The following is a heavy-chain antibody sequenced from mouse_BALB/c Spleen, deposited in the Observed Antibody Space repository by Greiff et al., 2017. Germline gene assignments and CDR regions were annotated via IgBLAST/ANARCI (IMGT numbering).Heavy chain of an antibody. D-gene: IGHD2-1*01. V-gene: IGHV2-2*02. CDR3: ARNRGDGNYVLDY. CDR1: GFSLTSYG. J-gene: IGHJ2*01. CDR2: IWSGGST. Sequence: VQLVESGPGLVQPSQSLSITCTVSGFSLTSYGVHWVRQSPGKGLEWLGVIWSGGSTDYNAAFISRLSISKDNSKSQVFFKMNSLQANDTAIYYCARNRGDGNYVLDYWGQGTTLTVSS.